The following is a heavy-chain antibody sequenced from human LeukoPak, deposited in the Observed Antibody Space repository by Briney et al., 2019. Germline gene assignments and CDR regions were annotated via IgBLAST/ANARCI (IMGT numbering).Heavy chain of an antibody. D-gene: IGHD2-2*01. Sequence: SETLSLICAVYGGSFSGYYWSWIRQPPGKGLEWIGEINHSGSTNYNPPLKSRVTISVDTSKNQFSLKLSSVTAADTAVYYCARGWNQDIVVVPAATHFDYWGQGTLVTVSS. V-gene: IGHV4-34*01. J-gene: IGHJ4*02. CDR3: ARGWNQDIVVVPAATHFDY. CDR1: GGSFSGYY. CDR2: INHSGST.